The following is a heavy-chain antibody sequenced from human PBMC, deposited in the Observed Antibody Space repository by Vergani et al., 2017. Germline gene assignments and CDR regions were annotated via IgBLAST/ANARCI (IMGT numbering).Heavy chain of an antibody. V-gene: IGHV3-7*01. Sequence: EVQLVESGGGLVQPGGSLRLSCAASGFTFSSSWMSWVRQAPGKGLEWVANIKQDGSEKYYVDSVKGRFTISRDNAQNSLYLQMNSLRAEDTAVYYCASRIAVADDDAFDIWGQGTMVTVSS. CDR3: ASRIAVADDDAFDI. J-gene: IGHJ3*02. CDR2: IKQDGSEK. D-gene: IGHD6-19*01. CDR1: GFTFSSSW.